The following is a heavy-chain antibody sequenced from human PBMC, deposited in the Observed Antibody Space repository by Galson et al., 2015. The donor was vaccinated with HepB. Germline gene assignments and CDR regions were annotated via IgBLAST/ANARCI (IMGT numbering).Heavy chain of an antibody. V-gene: IGHV1-18*01. CDR2: ISAYNGNT. Sequence: QSGAEVKKPGESLRISCKASGYIFTTYGISWVRQAPGQGLEWMGWISAYNGNTKSAQKLQGRVTMTTDTSTSTAYMELRSLRSDDTAVYYCARLILNLCGGDCYTFDYWGQGTLVTVSS. CDR3: ARLILNLCGGDCYTFDY. J-gene: IGHJ4*02. CDR1: GYIFTTYG. D-gene: IGHD2-21*01.